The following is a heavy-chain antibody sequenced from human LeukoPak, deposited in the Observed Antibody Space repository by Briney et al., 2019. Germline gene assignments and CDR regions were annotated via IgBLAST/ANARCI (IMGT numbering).Heavy chain of an antibody. CDR3: AREGSSSHYYYGMDV. Sequence: GGSLRLSCAASGFTFSSYSMNWVRQAPGKGLEWVSYISSSSSTIYYADSVKGRFTISRDNAKNSLYLQMNSLRAEDTAVYYCAREGSSSHYYYGMDVWGQGTTVTVSS. D-gene: IGHD6-6*01. CDR1: GFTFSSYS. CDR2: ISSSSSTI. J-gene: IGHJ6*02. V-gene: IGHV3-48*01.